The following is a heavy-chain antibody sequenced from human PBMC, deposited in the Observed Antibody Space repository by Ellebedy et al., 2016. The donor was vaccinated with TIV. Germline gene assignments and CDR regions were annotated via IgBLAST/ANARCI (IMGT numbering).Heavy chain of an antibody. CDR1: GFTFNTYG. CDR3: ARDLPVRYSYGSGGDY. Sequence: GESLKISCTASGFTFNTYGMHWVRQTPGEGLEWVSYISSSSNTIYNADSVKGRFTISRDNAKNSLYLQMNSLRDEDTAVYYCARDLPVRYSYGSGGDYWGQGTLVTVSS. V-gene: IGHV3-48*02. J-gene: IGHJ4*02. D-gene: IGHD5-18*01. CDR2: ISSSSNTI.